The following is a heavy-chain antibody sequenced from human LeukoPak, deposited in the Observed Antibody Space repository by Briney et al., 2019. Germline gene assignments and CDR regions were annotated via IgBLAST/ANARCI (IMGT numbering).Heavy chain of an antibody. J-gene: IGHJ6*02. CDR3: ASKELRFLEWLLGFGPYYYYGMDV. D-gene: IGHD3-3*01. Sequence: PSETLSLTCAVYGGSFSGYYWSWIRQPPGKGLEWIGEINHSGSTNYNPSLKSRVTISVDTSKNQFSLKLSSVTAADPAVYYCASKELRFLEWLLGFGPYYYYGMDVWGQGTTVTVSS. V-gene: IGHV4-34*01. CDR2: INHSGST. CDR1: GGSFSGYY.